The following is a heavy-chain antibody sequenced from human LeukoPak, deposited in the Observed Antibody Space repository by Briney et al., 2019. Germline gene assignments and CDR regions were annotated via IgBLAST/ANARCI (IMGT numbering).Heavy chain of an antibody. J-gene: IGHJ4*02. V-gene: IGHV4-59*01. CDR1: DGSISSYY. D-gene: IGHD3-22*01. Sequence: SETLSLTCSISDGSISSYYWNWIRQSPGKGLEWIGHIHYSGSTHFNPSLQSRVSISIDTSKNHFSLKLRSVTAVDTAVYYCARWGHFDTSGYFVVDYWGQGTLVTVSS. CDR3: ARWGHFDTSGYFVVDY. CDR2: IHYSGST.